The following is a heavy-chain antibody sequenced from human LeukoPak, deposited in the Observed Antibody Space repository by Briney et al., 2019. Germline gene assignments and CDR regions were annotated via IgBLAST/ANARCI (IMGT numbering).Heavy chain of an antibody. J-gene: IGHJ4*02. V-gene: IGHV1-3*01. CDR3: ARGSTSDWPLDH. Sequence: GASVKVSCNASGYSFNAYAIHWLRQAPGQRFEWMGWIDADNGDTTYSQNLQGRVTITRDTSARTVYMELSSLRSEDTAAYYCARGSTSDWPLDHWGQETLVTISP. CDR1: GYSFNAYA. CDR2: IDADNGDT. D-gene: IGHD6-19*01.